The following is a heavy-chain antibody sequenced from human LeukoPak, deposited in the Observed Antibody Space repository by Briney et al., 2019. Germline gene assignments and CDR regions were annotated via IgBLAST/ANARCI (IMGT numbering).Heavy chain of an antibody. CDR1: GGSFSGYY. V-gene: IGHV4-34*01. CDR3: ARGTYSSSWYRVGHGWFDP. J-gene: IGHJ5*02. D-gene: IGHD6-13*01. CDR2: INHSGST. Sequence: SETLSLTCAVYGGSFSGYYWRWIRQPPGRGLEWIGEINHSGSTNYNPSLKSRVTISVDTSKNQFSLKLSSVTAADTAVYYCARGTYSSSWYRVGHGWFDPWGQGTLVTVSS.